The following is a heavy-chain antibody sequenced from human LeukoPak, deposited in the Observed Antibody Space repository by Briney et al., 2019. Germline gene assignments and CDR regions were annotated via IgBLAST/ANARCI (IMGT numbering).Heavy chain of an antibody. Sequence: GGSLRLSCAASGFTLSSHWMSWVRPAPGKGLEWVANIKKDGSEKYYVDSVKGRFTISRDNAKTSLYLQMNSLRAEDTAVYYCARGLSGVTGYTYGRGIDYWGQGTLVTVSS. D-gene: IGHD5-18*01. CDR3: ARGLSGVTGYTYGRGIDY. CDR2: IKKDGSEK. J-gene: IGHJ4*02. V-gene: IGHV3-7*01. CDR1: GFTLSSHW.